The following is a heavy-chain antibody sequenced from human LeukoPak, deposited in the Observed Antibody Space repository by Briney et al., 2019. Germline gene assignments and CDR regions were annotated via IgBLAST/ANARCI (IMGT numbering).Heavy chain of an antibody. Sequence: SETLSLTCAVYGGSFSGYYWSWIRQPPGKGLEWIGEIHHSGSTNYNPSLKSRVTISVDNSKNQFSLKVRSVTAADTAVYYCWHSGYESGFDYWGQGTLVTVSS. CDR1: GGSFSGYY. CDR3: WHSGYESGFDY. CDR2: IHHSGST. D-gene: IGHD5-12*01. V-gene: IGHV4-34*03. J-gene: IGHJ4*02.